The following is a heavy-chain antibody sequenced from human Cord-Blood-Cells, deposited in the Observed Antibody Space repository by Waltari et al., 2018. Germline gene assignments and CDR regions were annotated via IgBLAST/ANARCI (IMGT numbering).Heavy chain of an antibody. CDR1: GFTVSRYI. CDR3: ARGQDWGGGAFDI. Sequence: EVQRVETGGGLIQPGGSLRLSCAAPGFTVSRYIHGWARQAPEKGLGGVSCIYSGGTTNDAASVKGQFTICRTKSKNTLYRQMNSLRAGDRAVYYCARGQDWGGGAFDIWSQGTMVTVSS. V-gene: IGHV3-53*02. CDR2: IYSGGTT. D-gene: IGHD7-27*01. J-gene: IGHJ3*02.